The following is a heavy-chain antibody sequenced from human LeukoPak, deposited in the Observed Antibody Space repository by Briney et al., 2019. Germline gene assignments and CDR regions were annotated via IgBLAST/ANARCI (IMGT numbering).Heavy chain of an antibody. V-gene: IGHV4-4*07. D-gene: IGHD6-13*01. Sequence: SETLSLTCTVSGGSISSYYWSSIPQPAGKGLEWIGRIYTIVSPNYNPSLKSRVTMSVDKSKKHFSLKLSSVTDADTAVYYCARGYSSTWSPDLDYFDYWGQGTLVTVSS. CDR3: ARGYSSTWSPDLDYFDY. CDR2: IYTIVSP. J-gene: IGHJ4*02. CDR1: GGSISSYY.